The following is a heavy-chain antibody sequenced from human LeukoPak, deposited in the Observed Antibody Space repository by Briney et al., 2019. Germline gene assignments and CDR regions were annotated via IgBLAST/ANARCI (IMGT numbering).Heavy chain of an antibody. Sequence: GRSLRLSCAASGFTFSSYGMHWVRQAPGKGLEWVAVIWYDGSNKYYADSVKGRFTISRDNSKNTLYLQMNSLRAEVTAVYYCATDVPAVTIFGYWGQGTLVTVSS. CDR1: GFTFSSYG. D-gene: IGHD2-2*01. CDR2: IWYDGSNK. V-gene: IGHV3-33*01. J-gene: IGHJ4*02. CDR3: ATDVPAVTIFGY.